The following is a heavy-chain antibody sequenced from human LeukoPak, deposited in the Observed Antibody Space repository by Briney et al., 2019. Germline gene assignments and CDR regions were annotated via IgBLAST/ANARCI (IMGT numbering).Heavy chain of an antibody. D-gene: IGHD6-19*01. CDR2: MNPNSGNA. CDR1: GYTFISYD. J-gene: IGHJ6*03. CDR3: ARRAVGNSYYYSMDV. Sequence: ASVKVSCKASGYTFISYDINWVRQVTGQGLEWMGWMNPNSGNAAYAQKFQGRVTITRNTSISTAFMELSSLRSEDTAVYYCARRAVGNSYYYSMDVWGKGTTVTVSS. V-gene: IGHV1-8*03.